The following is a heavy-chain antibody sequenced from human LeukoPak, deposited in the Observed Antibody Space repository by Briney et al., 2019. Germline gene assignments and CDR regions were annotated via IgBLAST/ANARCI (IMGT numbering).Heavy chain of an antibody. V-gene: IGHV3-23*01. CDR3: AKKRSPGEGGNSFDY. D-gene: IGHD3-10*01. Sequence: GGSLRLSCAASGFTLSSYSMTWVRQAPSEVLEWVSALSSGGNVYYADSVKGRFTISRDDSKSTLYLQMNSLRAEDTAVYYCAKKRSPGEGGNSFDYWGPGTLVTVSS. CDR2: LSSGGNV. J-gene: IGHJ4*02. CDR1: GFTLSSYS.